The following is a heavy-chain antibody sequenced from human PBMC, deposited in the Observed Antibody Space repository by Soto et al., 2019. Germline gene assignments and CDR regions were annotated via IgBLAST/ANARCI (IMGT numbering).Heavy chain of an antibody. D-gene: IGHD6-13*01. Sequence: GASVKVSCKASGGTFSSYAISWVRQAPGQGLEWMGGIIPIFGTANYAQKFQGRVTITADESTSTAYMELSSLRSEDTAVYYCARDQRNAAAAGGGAQYYYYYGMDVWGQGTTVTVSS. CDR1: GGTFSSYA. CDR2: IIPIFGTA. V-gene: IGHV1-69*13. CDR3: ARDQRNAAAAGGGAQYYYYYGMDV. J-gene: IGHJ6*02.